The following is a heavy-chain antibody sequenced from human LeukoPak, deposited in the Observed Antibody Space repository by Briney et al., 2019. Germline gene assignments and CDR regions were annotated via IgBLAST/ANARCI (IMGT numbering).Heavy chain of an antibody. CDR1: GFTFSDYY. Sequence: PGGSLRLSCAASGFTFSDYYMGWIRQAPGKGLEWVSYISSSGSTIYYADSVKGRFTISRDNAKNSLYLQMNSLRAEDTAVYYCARHYVWGSYRPYYFDYWGQGTLVTVSS. V-gene: IGHV3-11*01. D-gene: IGHD3-16*02. CDR3: ARHYVWGSYRPYYFDY. CDR2: ISSSGSTI. J-gene: IGHJ4*02.